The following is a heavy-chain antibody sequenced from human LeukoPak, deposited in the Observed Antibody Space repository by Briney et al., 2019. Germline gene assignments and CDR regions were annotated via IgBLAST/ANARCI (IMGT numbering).Heavy chain of an antibody. J-gene: IGHJ6*03. CDR3: ARASGSYLVYYYYYMDV. CDR2: ISAYNGNT. CDR1: GYIFTSYG. Sequence: ASVKVSCKASGYIFTSYGISWVQQAPGQGLDWMGWISAYNGNTNYAQKLQGRVTMTTATSTSTAYMELRSLRSDDTAVYYCARASGSYLVYYYYYMDVWGKGTTVTVSS. D-gene: IGHD1-26*01. V-gene: IGHV1-18*01.